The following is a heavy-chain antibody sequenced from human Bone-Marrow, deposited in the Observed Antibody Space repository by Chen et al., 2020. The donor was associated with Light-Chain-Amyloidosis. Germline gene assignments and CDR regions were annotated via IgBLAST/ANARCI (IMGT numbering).Heavy chain of an antibody. CDR3: AKDTAGYYYYGMDV. Sequence: EVQLVESGGGLVQPGRSLRLSCAPSGFRLDDYAMHWVRQAPGKGLEWVSGISWNSGTIGYADSVKGRFTISRDNVKNSLYLQMNSLRSEDTALYYCAKDTAGYYYYGMDVWGQGTTVTVSS. CDR1: GFRLDDYA. V-gene: IGHV3-9*01. J-gene: IGHJ6*02. CDR2: ISWNSGTI.